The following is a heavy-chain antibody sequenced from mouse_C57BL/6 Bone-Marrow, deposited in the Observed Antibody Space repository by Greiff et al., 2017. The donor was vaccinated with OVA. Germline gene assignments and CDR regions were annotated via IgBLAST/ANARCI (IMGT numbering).Heavy chain of an antibody. CDR3: ARERRGITTVVADY. J-gene: IGHJ2*01. CDR1: GYTFTSYW. Sequence: QVQLKQPGAELVMPGASVKLSCKASGYTFTSYWMHWVKQRPGQGLEWIGEIDPSDSYTNYNQKFKGKSTLTVDKSSSTAYMQLSSLTSEDSAVYYCARERRGITTVVADYWGQGTTLTVSS. CDR2: IDPSDSYT. V-gene: IGHV1-69*01. D-gene: IGHD1-1*01.